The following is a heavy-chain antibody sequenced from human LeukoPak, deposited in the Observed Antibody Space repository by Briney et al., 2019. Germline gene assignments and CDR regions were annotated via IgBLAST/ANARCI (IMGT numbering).Heavy chain of an antibody. CDR3: ASWGWRITIFGVGRDI. V-gene: IGHV3-7*01. CDR1: GFTFSSYW. D-gene: IGHD3-3*01. J-gene: IGHJ3*02. Sequence: SGGSLRLSCAASGFTFSSYWMSWVRQAPGKGLEWVANIKQDGSEKYYVDSVKGRFTISRDNAKNSLYLQMNSLRAEDTAVYYCASWGWRITIFGVGRDIWGQGTMVTVSS. CDR2: IKQDGSEK.